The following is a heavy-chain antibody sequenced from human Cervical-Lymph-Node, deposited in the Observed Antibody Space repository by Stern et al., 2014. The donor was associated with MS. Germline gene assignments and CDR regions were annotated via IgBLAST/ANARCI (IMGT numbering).Heavy chain of an antibody. Sequence: VQLVQSGAEVERPGASVKGSCKASGYTFTAYFLHWVRQAPGQGLEWMGWISPKTGSATYAQKFQDRVTMTRDTSINPGYMEVSSLRSDDTAVYYCARDRGSYSDYWGQGTLVAVSS. CDR2: ISPKTGSA. J-gene: IGHJ4*02. V-gene: IGHV1-2*02. CDR3: ARDRGSYSDY. CDR1: GYTFTAYF. D-gene: IGHD1-26*01.